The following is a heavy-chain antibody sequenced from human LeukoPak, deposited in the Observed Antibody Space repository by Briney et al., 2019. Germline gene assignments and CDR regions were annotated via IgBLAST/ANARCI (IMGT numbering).Heavy chain of an antibody. D-gene: IGHD3-10*01. Sequence: GGSLRLSCAASGFTVSSNYMSWVRQAPGKGLEWVSVIYSGGSTYYADSVKGQFTNSRDNSKNTLYLQMNSLRAEDTAVYYCASGSGSYRTPYYYMDVWGTGTTVTVSS. CDR2: IYSGGST. V-gene: IGHV3-53*01. CDR3: ASGSGSYRTPYYYMDV. J-gene: IGHJ6*03. CDR1: GFTVSSNY.